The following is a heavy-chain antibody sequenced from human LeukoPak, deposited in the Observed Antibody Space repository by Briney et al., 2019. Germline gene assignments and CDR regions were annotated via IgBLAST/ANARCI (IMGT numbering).Heavy chain of an antibody. J-gene: IGHJ4*02. Sequence: GGSLRLSCVASGFTFGKYWMSWVRQAPGKGLEWVANIKLDGSEKNYMDSVKGRFTISRDNTKNSLYLQMNSLRAEDTAVFYCARDQYDTWSRRGNFDSWGQGTLVIVSS. CDR3: ARDQYDTWSRRGNFDS. CDR2: IKLDGSEK. CDR1: GFTFGKYW. V-gene: IGHV3-7*03. D-gene: IGHD3/OR15-3a*01.